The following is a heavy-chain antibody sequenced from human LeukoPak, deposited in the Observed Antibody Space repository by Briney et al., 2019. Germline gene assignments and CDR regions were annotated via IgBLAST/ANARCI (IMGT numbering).Heavy chain of an antibody. CDR1: GGTFSSYA. J-gene: IGHJ3*01. Sequence: ASVKVSCKASGGTFSSYAISWVRQAPGQGLEWMGGIIPIFGTANYAQKFQGRVTITADESTSTAYMELSSLRSEDTAVYYCARGWTTVTTDAFDVWGQGTMVTVSS. V-gene: IGHV1-69*01. CDR2: IIPIFGTA. D-gene: IGHD4-17*01. CDR3: ARGWTTVTTDAFDV.